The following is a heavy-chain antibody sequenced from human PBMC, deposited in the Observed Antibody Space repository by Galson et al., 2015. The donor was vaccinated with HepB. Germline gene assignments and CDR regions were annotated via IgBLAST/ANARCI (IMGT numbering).Heavy chain of an antibody. CDR1: GFTFSSYG. Sequence: SLRLSCAASGFTFSSYGMHWVRQAPGKGLEWVAVISYDGSNKYYADSVKGRFTISRDNSKNTLYLQMNSLRAEDTAVYYCAKDFRWEQSPLDAFDIWGQGTMVTVSS. D-gene: IGHD1-26*01. CDR3: AKDFRWEQSPLDAFDI. CDR2: ISYDGSNK. V-gene: IGHV3-30*18. J-gene: IGHJ3*02.